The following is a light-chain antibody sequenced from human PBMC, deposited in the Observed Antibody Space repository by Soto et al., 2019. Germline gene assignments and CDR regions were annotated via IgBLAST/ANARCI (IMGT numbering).Light chain of an antibody. CDR3: QHYNSYPEA. CDR1: QSISSW. V-gene: IGKV1-5*03. J-gene: IGKJ1*01. CDR2: KAS. Sequence: DIQMTQSPSTLSASVGDRVTITCRASQSISSWLAWYQQKPGKAPKLLIYKASTLKSGVPSRFSGSGSGTEFTLTISSLQPDDFATYYCQHYNSYPEAFGQGTKVAIK.